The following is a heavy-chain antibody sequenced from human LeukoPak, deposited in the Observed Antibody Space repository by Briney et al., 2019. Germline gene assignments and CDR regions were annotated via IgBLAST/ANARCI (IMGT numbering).Heavy chain of an antibody. CDR3: AREGQQLAAFDY. J-gene: IGHJ4*02. CDR2: IYTSGST. Sequence: SETLPLTCTVSGGSISSYYWSWIRQPAGKGLEWIGRIYTSGSTNYNPSLKSRVTMPVDTSKNQFSLKLSSVTAADTAVYYCAREGQQLAAFDYWGQGTLVTVSS. D-gene: IGHD6-13*01. V-gene: IGHV4-4*07. CDR1: GGSISSYY.